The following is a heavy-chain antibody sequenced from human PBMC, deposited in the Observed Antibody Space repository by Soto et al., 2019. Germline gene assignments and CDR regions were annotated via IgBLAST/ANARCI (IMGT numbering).Heavy chain of an antibody. Sequence: PGGSLRLSCAASGYTFSSYAMSWVRQAPGKGLEWVSAISGSGGSTYYADSVKGRFTISRDNSKNTLYLQMNSLRAEDTAVYYCAKDVTPRGYFFDYWGQGTLVTVSS. J-gene: IGHJ4*02. D-gene: IGHD3-10*01. CDR3: AKDVTPRGYFFDY. V-gene: IGHV3-23*01. CDR1: GYTFSSYA. CDR2: ISGSGGST.